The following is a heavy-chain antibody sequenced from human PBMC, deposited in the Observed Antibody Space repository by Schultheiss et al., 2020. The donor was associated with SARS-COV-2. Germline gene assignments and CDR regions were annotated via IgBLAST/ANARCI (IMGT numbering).Heavy chain of an antibody. Sequence: SETLSLTCTVSGGSISSSNYYWGWIRQPPGKGLEWIGSIYYSGSTYYNPSLKSRVTISVDTSKNQFSLKLSSVTAADTAVYYCARARLIYFDYWGQGTLVTVSS. J-gene: IGHJ4*02. D-gene: IGHD3-16*01. CDR3: ARARLIYFDY. CDR1: GGSISSSNYY. CDR2: IYYSGST. V-gene: IGHV4-39*07.